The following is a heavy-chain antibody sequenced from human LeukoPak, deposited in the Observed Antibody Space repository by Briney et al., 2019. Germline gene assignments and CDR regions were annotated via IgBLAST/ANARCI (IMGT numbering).Heavy chain of an antibody. CDR3: VREVYVDRRFDY. CDR2: IKTDGSGT. D-gene: IGHD5-12*01. CDR1: GFSFSSHW. V-gene: IGHV3-74*01. J-gene: IGHJ4*02. Sequence: GWTLRLSCAASGFSFSSHWMHWVRQAPGKGLVWGSRIKTDGSGTTYAGSVQGRYGISRDNAKRTLYLQMQSLRAEDTAVYYCVREVYVDRRFDYWGQGTLVTVSS.